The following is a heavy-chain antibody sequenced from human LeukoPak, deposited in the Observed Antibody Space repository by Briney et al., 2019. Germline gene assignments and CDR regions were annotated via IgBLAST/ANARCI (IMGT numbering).Heavy chain of an antibody. V-gene: IGHV1-46*01. Sequence: ASVKVSCKASGYTFTSYYMHWVRQAPGQGLEWMGIINPSGGSTSYAQKFQGRVTMTRDTSTSTVYMELSSLRSEDTAVYYCARARPLRYCSSTSCSNYFDYWGQGTLVTVSS. CDR2: INPSGGST. CDR1: GYTFTSYY. D-gene: IGHD2-2*01. J-gene: IGHJ4*02. CDR3: ARARPLRYCSSTSCSNYFDY.